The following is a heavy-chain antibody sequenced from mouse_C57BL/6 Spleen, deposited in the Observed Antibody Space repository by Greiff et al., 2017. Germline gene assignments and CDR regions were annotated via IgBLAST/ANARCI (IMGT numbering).Heavy chain of an antibody. J-gene: IGHJ3*01. CDR1: GYTFTDYE. CDR3: TRGLWFAY. V-gene: IGHV1-15*01. CDR2: IDPETGGT. Sequence: QVQMQQSGAELVRPGASVTLSCKASGYTFTDYEMHWVKQTPVHGLEWIGAIDPETGGTAYNQKFKGKAILTADKSSSTAYMELRSLTSEDSAVYYCTRGLWFAYWGQGTLVTVSA.